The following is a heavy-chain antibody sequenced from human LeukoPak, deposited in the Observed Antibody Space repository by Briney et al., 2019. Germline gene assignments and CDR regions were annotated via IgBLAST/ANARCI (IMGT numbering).Heavy chain of an antibody. CDR1: GYSFSSFG. Sequence: GASVNVSCKASGYSFSSFGISWVRQAPGQGLEWMGWITGYNSNTNYAQKVQGRVTLTTDMATSTAYMELRGLRSDDTAVYYCARDDDYGGSPGDPWGQGTLVTVSS. D-gene: IGHD4-23*01. CDR2: ITGYNSNT. J-gene: IGHJ5*02. V-gene: IGHV1-18*01. CDR3: ARDDDYGGSPGDP.